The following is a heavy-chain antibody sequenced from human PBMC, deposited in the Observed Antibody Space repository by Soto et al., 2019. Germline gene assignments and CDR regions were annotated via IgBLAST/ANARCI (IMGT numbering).Heavy chain of an antibody. J-gene: IGHJ4*02. Sequence: GGSLRLSCAASGFSFSISPMHWVRQAPGKGPEWVALISYDGTNKFYADSVKGRFTIPRDNSKSTLYLQVDSLRPEDAAVYYCARDPKTSGGQHWAFNYFDSWGQGTLVTVSS. D-gene: IGHD7-27*01. CDR1: GFSFSISP. CDR3: ARDPKTSGGQHWAFNYFDS. V-gene: IGHV3-30-3*01. CDR2: ISYDGTNK.